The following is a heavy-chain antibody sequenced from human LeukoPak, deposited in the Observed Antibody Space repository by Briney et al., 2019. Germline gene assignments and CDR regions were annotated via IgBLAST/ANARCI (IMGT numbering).Heavy chain of an antibody. CDR3: VRDHLAVAGMRLAWFDP. Sequence: SETLSLTCTVSGGSISGYYWSWIRHPAGKGREPIGHISTSGSTNYNPSLKSRVTMSVDTSKNQFSLELSSVTAADTAVYYCVRDHLAVAGMRLAWFDPWGQGTVVTVSS. CDR1: GGSISGYY. CDR2: ISTSGST. D-gene: IGHD6-19*01. V-gene: IGHV4-4*07. J-gene: IGHJ5*02.